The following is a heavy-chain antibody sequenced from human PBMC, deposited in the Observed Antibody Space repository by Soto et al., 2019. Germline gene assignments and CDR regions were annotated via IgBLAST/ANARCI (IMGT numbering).Heavy chain of an antibody. CDR1: GYTFTGYY. J-gene: IGHJ3*02. V-gene: IGHV1-2*04. Sequence: ASVKVSCKASGYTFTGYYMHWVRQAPGQGLEWMGWINPNSGGTNYAQKFQGWVTMTRDTSIGTAYMELSRLRSDDTAVYYCARELGDYGNDAFDIWGQGTMVTVSS. CDR2: INPNSGGT. D-gene: IGHD3-16*01. CDR3: ARELGDYGNDAFDI.